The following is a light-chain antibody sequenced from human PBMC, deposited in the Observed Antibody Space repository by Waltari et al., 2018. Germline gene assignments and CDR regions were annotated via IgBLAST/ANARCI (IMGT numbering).Light chain of an antibody. CDR2: GAF. CDR3: QQYNNWPPWT. CDR1: QSVSSK. V-gene: IGKV3-15*01. Sequence: EIVMTQSPATLSVFPGDPATLSCRASQSVSSKLAWYQLKPGQAPRLLIYGAFTRATGIPARFSGSVSGTEFILTISSMQSEDFAVYYCQQYNNWPPWTFGQGTKVEIK. J-gene: IGKJ1*01.